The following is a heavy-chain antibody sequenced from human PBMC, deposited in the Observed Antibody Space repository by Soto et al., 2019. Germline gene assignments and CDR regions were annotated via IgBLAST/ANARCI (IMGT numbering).Heavy chain of an antibody. Sequence: ASVKVSCKASGFTFTSSAVQWVRQARGQRLEWIGWIVVGSGNTNYAQKFQERVTITRDMSTSTAYMELSSLRSEDTAVYYCAAVPTYYYDSSGYGSPDYWGQGTLVTVSS. CDR1: GFTFTSSA. CDR3: AAVPTYYYDSSGYGSPDY. CDR2: IVVGSGNT. D-gene: IGHD3-22*01. J-gene: IGHJ4*02. V-gene: IGHV1-58*01.